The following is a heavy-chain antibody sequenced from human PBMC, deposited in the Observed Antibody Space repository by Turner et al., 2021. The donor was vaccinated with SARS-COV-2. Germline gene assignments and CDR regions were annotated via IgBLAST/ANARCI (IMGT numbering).Heavy chain of an antibody. CDR3: ARETADSGSYQDWYFDL. V-gene: IGHV4-39*01. D-gene: IGHD1-26*01. Sequence: QLQLQEPGPGLVKPSETLSLTCTVSGGSISSSSYYWGWIRQPPGKGLEWIGSIYYSGSTYYKPSLKSRVTISVDTSKNQGPLKLGFVTAADTAVYYCARETADSGSYQDWYFDLWGRGTLVTVSS. CDR2: IYYSGST. J-gene: IGHJ2*01. CDR1: GGSISSSSYY.